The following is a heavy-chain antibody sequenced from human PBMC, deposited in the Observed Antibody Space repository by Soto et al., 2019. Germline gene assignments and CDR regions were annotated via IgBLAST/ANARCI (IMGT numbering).Heavy chain of an antibody. D-gene: IGHD6-19*01. Sequence: ASVKVSCKASGGTFSSYAISWVRQAPGQGLEWMGGIIPIFGTANYAQKFQGRVTITADESTSTAYMELSSLRSEDTAVYYCASSRLVRVWYFDLWGRGTLVTVSS. CDR1: GGTFSSYA. V-gene: IGHV1-69*13. CDR2: IIPIFGTA. J-gene: IGHJ2*01. CDR3: ASSRLVRVWYFDL.